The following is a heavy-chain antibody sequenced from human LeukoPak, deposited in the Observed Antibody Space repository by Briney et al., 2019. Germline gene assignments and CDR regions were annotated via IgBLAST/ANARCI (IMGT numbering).Heavy chain of an antibody. CDR3: VRTEGGLAESDY. CDR1: GGSISSSGYY. Sequence: SETLSLTCSVSGGSISSSGYYWGWIRQPPGKGLGWIGNIYYSGSTYYNPSLKSRVTISLDTSKNHFSLKLTSVTAADTAVYYCVRTEGGLAESDYWGQGTLVTVSS. CDR2: IYYSGST. V-gene: IGHV4-39*07. D-gene: IGHD3-16*01. J-gene: IGHJ4*02.